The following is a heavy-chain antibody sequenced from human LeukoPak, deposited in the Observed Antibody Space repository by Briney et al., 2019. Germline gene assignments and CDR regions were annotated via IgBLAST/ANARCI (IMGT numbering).Heavy chain of an antibody. Sequence: SETLSLTCTVSGGSISSGDYYWSWIRQPPGKGLEWIGYIYYSGSTYYNPSLKSRVTISVDTSKNQFSLKLSSVTAADTAVYYCARLPYSSGWFDAFDIWGRGTMVTVSS. J-gene: IGHJ3*02. CDR1: GGSISSGDYY. V-gene: IGHV4-30-4*01. CDR3: ARLPYSSGWFDAFDI. CDR2: IYYSGST. D-gene: IGHD6-19*01.